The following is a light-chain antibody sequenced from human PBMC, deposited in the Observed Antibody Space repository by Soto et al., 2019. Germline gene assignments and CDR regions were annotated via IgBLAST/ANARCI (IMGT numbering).Light chain of an antibody. CDR2: YAS. V-gene: IGKV3-15*01. J-gene: IGKJ5*01. Sequence: EIMITQSPATLSVSPGESATLSCRASQSVRNNLAWYQHKPGQAPRLLMYYASTRATGIPARFSGSGSGTEFTLTISSLQSEDFALYYCQQYNDWPPITFGQGTRLEIK. CDR1: QSVRNN. CDR3: QQYNDWPPIT.